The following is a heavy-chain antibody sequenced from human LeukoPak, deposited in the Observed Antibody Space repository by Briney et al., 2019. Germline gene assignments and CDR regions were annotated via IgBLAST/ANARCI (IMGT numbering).Heavy chain of an antibody. CDR3: ARILHDSSGHSALDI. J-gene: IGHJ3*02. Sequence: SGPTLVKPTQTLTLTCTFSGFSPSTSGMCVSWIRQPPGKALEWLALTDWDDDKYYSTSLKTRLTISKDTSKNQVVLTMTNMDPVDTATYYCARILHDSSGHSALDIWGQGTMVTVSS. V-gene: IGHV2-70*01. CDR2: TDWDDDK. CDR1: GFSPSTSGMC. D-gene: IGHD3-22*01.